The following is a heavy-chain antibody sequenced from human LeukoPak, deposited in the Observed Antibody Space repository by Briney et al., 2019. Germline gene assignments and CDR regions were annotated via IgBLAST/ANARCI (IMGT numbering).Heavy chain of an antibody. CDR1: GYTFSKFG. J-gene: IGHJ4*02. D-gene: IGHD5-12*01. Sequence: GASVKVSCKASGYTFSKFGISWVRQAPGQGLEWMGWISAYNGDTNCAQEFQGRITMTIDTSTNTAYMELRSLKSGDTAVYYCARESLRPTWGQGTLVTVSS. V-gene: IGHV1-18*01. CDR2: ISAYNGDT. CDR3: ARESLRPT.